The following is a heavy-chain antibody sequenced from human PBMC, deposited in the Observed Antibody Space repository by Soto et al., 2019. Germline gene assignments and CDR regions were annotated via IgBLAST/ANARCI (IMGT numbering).Heavy chain of an antibody. CDR2: INPNSGST. CDR1: GYTFTGYY. J-gene: IGHJ6*02. D-gene: IGHD4-17*01. CDR3: ARGGAVTTGYYYYGMDV. Sequence: QVQLVQSGAEVKKPGASVKVSCKASGYTFTGYYMHWVRQAPGQGLEWMGWINPNSGSTNYAQKFQGWVTMTRDTSISTAYMELSRLRSDDTAVYYCARGGAVTTGYYYYGMDVWGQGTTVTVSS. V-gene: IGHV1-2*04.